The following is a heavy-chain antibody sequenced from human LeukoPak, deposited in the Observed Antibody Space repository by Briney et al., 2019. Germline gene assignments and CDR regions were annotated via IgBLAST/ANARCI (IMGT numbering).Heavy chain of an antibody. Sequence: SETLSLTCAVYGGSFSGYYWSWIRQPPGKGLEWIGEINHSGSTNYNPSLKSRVTISVDTSKNQFSLKLSSVTAADTAVYYCARRRGGCSSTSCYRGSANRFDPWGQGTLVTVSS. CDR3: ARRRGGCSSTSCYRGSANRFDP. J-gene: IGHJ5*02. D-gene: IGHD2-2*01. V-gene: IGHV4-34*01. CDR2: INHSGST. CDR1: GGSFSGYY.